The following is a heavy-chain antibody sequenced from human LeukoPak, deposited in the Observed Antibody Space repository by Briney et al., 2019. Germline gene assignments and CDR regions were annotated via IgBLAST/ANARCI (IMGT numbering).Heavy chain of an antibody. CDR2: INHSGST. V-gene: IGHV4-34*01. J-gene: IGHJ4*02. CDR1: GGSFSGYY. Sequence: SETLSLTCAVYGGSFSGYYWSWIRQPPGKGLEWIGEINHSGSTNNNPSPKSRVTISVDTSKNQFSLKLSSVTAADTAVYYCARRTGIKALDYWGQGTLVTVSS. D-gene: IGHD3-10*01. CDR3: ARRTGIKALDY.